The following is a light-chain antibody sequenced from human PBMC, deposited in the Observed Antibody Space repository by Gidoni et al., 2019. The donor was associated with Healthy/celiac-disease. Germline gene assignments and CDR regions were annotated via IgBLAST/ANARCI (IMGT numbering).Light chain of an antibody. Sequence: IQMTQSPSAVSASVGDSVTFTCRASQRISSYLNWYQQKPGKAPTLLIYAASSLQSGVPSSLSGSGSGRAFTLTISSLQPEDFAAYYCLQSYSTPFTFGPGTRVDIK. V-gene: IGKV1-39*01. CDR3: LQSYSTPFT. CDR1: QRISSY. CDR2: AAS. J-gene: IGKJ3*01.